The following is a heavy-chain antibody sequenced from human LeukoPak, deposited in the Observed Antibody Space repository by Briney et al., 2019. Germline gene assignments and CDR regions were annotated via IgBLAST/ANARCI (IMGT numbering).Heavy chain of an antibody. V-gene: IGHV4-39*01. D-gene: IGHD3-22*01. J-gene: IGHJ4*02. Sequence: SETLSLTCTVSGGSISSSDYYWGWIRQPPGKGLEWIGNIYYSGSTNYNPSLKSRVTISVDTSKNQFSLKLSSVTAADTAVYYCARHGYYDSSGYYPLDYWGQGTLVTVSS. CDR2: IYYSGST. CDR3: ARHGYYDSSGYYPLDY. CDR1: GGSISSSDYY.